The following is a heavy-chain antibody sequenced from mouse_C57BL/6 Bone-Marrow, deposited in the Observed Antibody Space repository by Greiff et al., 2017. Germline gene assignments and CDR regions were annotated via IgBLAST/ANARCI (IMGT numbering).Heavy chain of an antibody. CDR3: AREGLNGDYFDY. CDR1: GYTFTSYW. CDR2: IDPSDSYT. Sequence: VQLQQPGAELVMPGASVKLSCKASGYTFTSYWMHWVKQRPGQGLEWIGEIDPSDSYTNYNQKFKGKSTLTVDKSSSTAYMQLSSLTSEDSAVYYCAREGLNGDYFDYWGQGTTLTVSS. J-gene: IGHJ2*01. D-gene: IGHD3-3*01. V-gene: IGHV1-69*01.